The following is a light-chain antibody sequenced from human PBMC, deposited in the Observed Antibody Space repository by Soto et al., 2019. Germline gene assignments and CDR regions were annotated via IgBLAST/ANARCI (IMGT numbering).Light chain of an antibody. J-gene: IGKJ1*01. Sequence: EIQMTQSPSSLSASVGDIVTISCRASQSITTYLNWYQQTLGEAPKLLIYAASRLQIGVPSRFSGSGSGTDFTLTISSLQPEDFATYYCQQAYGAPPTFGQGTKVDI. CDR3: QQAYGAPPT. CDR1: QSITTY. V-gene: IGKV1-39*01. CDR2: AAS.